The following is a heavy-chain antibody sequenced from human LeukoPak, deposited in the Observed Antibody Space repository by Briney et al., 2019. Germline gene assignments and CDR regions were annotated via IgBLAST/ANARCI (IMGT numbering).Heavy chain of an antibody. V-gene: IGHV4-30-4*08. CDR2: IYYSGST. CDR3: ASGVNGITGSYRFDY. Sequence: SQTLSLTCTVSGGSISSGDYYWSWIRQPPGKGLEWIGYIYYSGSTYYNPSLKSRVTISVDTSKNRFSLKLSSVTAADTAVYYCASGVNGITGSYRFDYWGQGTLVTVSS. J-gene: IGHJ4*02. D-gene: IGHD1-20*01. CDR1: GGSISSGDYY.